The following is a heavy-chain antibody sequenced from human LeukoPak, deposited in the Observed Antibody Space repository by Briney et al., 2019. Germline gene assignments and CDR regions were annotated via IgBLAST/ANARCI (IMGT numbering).Heavy chain of an antibody. Sequence: PSETLSLTCTDSGYSISSGYYWGWIRQPPGKGLEWIGGIYYSGNTYYNPSLKSRVTISVDTSKNQFSLKLTSVTAADTAVYYCARDRGFRSWFDPWGQGTLVTVSS. CDR2: IYYSGNT. CDR1: GYSISSGYY. V-gene: IGHV4-38-2*02. D-gene: IGHD3-10*01. J-gene: IGHJ5*02. CDR3: ARDRGFRSWFDP.